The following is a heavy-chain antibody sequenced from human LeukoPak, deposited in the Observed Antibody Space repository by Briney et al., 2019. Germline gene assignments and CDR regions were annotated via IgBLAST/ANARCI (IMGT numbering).Heavy chain of an antibody. V-gene: IGHV3-48*02. D-gene: IGHD6-13*01. Sequence: GGSLRLSCAASGFTFSSYSMNWVRQAPGKGLEWVSYISGSSSTIYYADSVKGRFTISRDNAKNSLYLQMNSLRDEDTAVYYCAREGIAAAGTMGDYWGQGTLVTVSS. CDR2: ISGSSSTI. CDR3: AREGIAAAGTMGDY. CDR1: GFTFSSYS. J-gene: IGHJ4*02.